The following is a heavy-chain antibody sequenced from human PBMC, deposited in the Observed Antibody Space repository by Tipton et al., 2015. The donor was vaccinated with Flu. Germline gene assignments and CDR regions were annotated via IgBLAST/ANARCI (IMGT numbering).Heavy chain of an antibody. J-gene: IGHJ5*02. D-gene: IGHD4-11*01. V-gene: IGHV4-34*01. Sequence: TLSLTCAVYGGSFSGYYRTWIRQPPGKGLEWIGNVHRAGNPYYNPSLKSRVSISVDTSKNQFSLRLYSVTAADTAVYFCARRDYSNYVSEPKNWFDPWGQGTLVTVSS. CDR1: GGSFSGYY. CDR2: VHRAGNP. CDR3: ARRDYSNYVSEPKNWFDP.